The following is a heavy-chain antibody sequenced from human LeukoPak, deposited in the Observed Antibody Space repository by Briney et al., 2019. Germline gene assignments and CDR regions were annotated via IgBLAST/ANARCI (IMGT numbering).Heavy chain of an antibody. CDR3: ARALVSTGSSYYFDY. J-gene: IGHJ4*02. Sequence: GGSLRLSCAASGFTFSSYWMSWVRQAPGKGLEWVANIKQDGSEKYYVDSVKGRFTISRDNAKNSLYLQMSSLRAEDTAVYYCARALVSTGSSYYFDYWGQGTLVTVSS. CDR2: IKQDGSEK. D-gene: IGHD3-9*01. CDR1: GFTFSSYW. V-gene: IGHV3-7*01.